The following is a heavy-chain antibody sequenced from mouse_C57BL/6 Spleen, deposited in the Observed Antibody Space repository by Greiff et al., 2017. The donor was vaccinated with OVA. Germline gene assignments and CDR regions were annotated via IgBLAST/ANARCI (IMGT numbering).Heavy chain of an antibody. Sequence: VQLQQPGAELVKPGASVKLSCKASGYTFTSYWMHWVKQRPGQGLEWIGMIHPNSGSTNYNEKFKSKATLTVDKSSSTAYMQLSSLTSEDSAVYYCSIYDGYYGFDYWGQGTTLTVSS. CDR1: GYTFTSYW. J-gene: IGHJ2*01. V-gene: IGHV1-64*01. CDR2: IHPNSGST. D-gene: IGHD2-3*01. CDR3: SIYDGYYGFDY.